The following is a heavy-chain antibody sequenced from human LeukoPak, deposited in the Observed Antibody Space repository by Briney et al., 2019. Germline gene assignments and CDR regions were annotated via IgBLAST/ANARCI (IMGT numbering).Heavy chain of an antibody. CDR2: INAKTGGS. Sequence: ASVKVSCKASGYTFTGYYMHWVRQAPGQGLEWMGWINAKTGGSNYAQKFQGRVTMTRDTSISTAYMELSRLRSDDTAVYYCARVIAAQESFFDYWGQGTLVTVSS. V-gene: IGHV1-2*02. D-gene: IGHD6-25*01. CDR3: ARVIAAQESFFDY. CDR1: GYTFTGYY. J-gene: IGHJ4*02.